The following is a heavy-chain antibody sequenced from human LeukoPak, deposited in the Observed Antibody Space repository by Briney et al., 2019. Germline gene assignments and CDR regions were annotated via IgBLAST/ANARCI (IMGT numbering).Heavy chain of an antibody. Sequence: ASVKVSCKASGYTFTSYGISWVRQAPGQGLEWMGWISGNNDNPNYGQKFQGRFTVTTDSSTSTAYMELRNLRSDDTAVYYCARDGTSTDDCWGQGTLVTVSS. V-gene: IGHV1-18*01. CDR3: ARDGTSTDDC. J-gene: IGHJ4*02. CDR2: ISGNNDNP. D-gene: IGHD2-2*01. CDR1: GYTFTSYG.